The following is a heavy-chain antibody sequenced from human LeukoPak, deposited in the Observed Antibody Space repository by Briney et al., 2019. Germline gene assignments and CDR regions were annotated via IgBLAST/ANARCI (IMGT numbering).Heavy chain of an antibody. CDR1: GYTFTGYY. J-gene: IGHJ6*02. D-gene: IGHD3-3*01. Sequence: GASVTVSCKASGYTFTGYYMHWVRQAPGQGLEWMGWINPNSGGTNYAQKFQGRVTMTRDTSISTAYMELSRLRSDDTAVYYCARWGTIFDPYYYYGMDVWGQGTTVTVSS. V-gene: IGHV1-2*02. CDR2: INPNSGGT. CDR3: ARWGTIFDPYYYYGMDV.